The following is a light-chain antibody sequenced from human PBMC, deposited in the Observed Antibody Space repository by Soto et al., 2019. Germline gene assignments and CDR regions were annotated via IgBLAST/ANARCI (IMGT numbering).Light chain of an antibody. CDR2: GAS. V-gene: IGKV3-20*01. CDR1: ESVSDNY. J-gene: IGKJ4*01. Sequence: EIVLTQSPGTLSLSPGERATLSCRASESVSDNYLAWYQQRSGQAPRLVIYGASSRASAVPDTFSGSGSGADFTLTISRLEPEDFAVYYCQQYGSSPLTFGGGTKVEIK. CDR3: QQYGSSPLT.